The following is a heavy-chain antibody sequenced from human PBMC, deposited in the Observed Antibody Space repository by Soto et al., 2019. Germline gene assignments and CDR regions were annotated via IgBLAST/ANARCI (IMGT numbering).Heavy chain of an antibody. Sequence: QVQLEQSGAEVKQPGASVKVSCKASGYTFTAYYIHWVRQAPGQGLEWMGWINPNGGGTKYAQKFQGRVTMTRDTSINTAYMELTRLTSDDTAVYYCARAVHTMIQGVRFRVDQWGQGTLVTVSS. J-gene: IGHJ4*02. CDR3: ARAVHTMIQGVRFRVDQ. CDR1: GYTFTAYY. D-gene: IGHD3-10*01. V-gene: IGHV1-2*02. CDR2: INPNGGGT.